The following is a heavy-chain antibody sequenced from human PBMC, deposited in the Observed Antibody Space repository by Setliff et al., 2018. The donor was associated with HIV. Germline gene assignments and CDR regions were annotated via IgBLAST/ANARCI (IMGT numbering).Heavy chain of an antibody. CDR3: ARILVGVDDAFDI. CDR2: MNPNSGNT. D-gene: IGHD1-26*01. Sequence: ASVKVSCKASGYTFTNYDINWVRQATGQGLEWMGWMNPNSGNTGYAQKFQGRVTMTRNTSISTAYMELSSLRSEDTAVYYCARILVGVDDAFDIWGQGTMVTVSS. J-gene: IGHJ3*02. CDR1: GYTFTNYD. V-gene: IGHV1-8*01.